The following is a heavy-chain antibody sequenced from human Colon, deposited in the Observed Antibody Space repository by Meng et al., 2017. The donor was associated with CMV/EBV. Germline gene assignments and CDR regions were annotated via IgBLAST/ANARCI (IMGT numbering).Heavy chain of an antibody. CDR3: ARGVGESLGWEMGY. CDR1: GFTFSTYW. V-gene: IGHV3-74*01. J-gene: IGHJ4*02. D-gene: IGHD1-26*01. CDR2: ISGDGGMT. Sequence: GHLVGSGGGLVPPGGSLGLSCAASGFTFSTYWMHWVRQGPGKGPVWLSRISGDGGMTSYADSVKGRFTISRDNAKNTLYLQMNSLRVEDTAVYYCARGVGESLGWEMGYWGQGTLVTVSS.